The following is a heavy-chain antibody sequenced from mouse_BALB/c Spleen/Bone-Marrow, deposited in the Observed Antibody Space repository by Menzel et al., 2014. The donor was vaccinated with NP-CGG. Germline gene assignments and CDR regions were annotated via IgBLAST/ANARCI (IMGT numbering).Heavy chain of an antibody. J-gene: IGHJ1*01. CDR2: IDPSDSYT. Sequence: VHLQQSGAELVKPGASVKMSCKASVYTFTSYWIHWVKHRPGQGLEWIGVIDPSDSYTCYNQKFKGKATLTVDTSSSTAYMQLSSLTSEDSAVYYCTRGDYDWYFDVWGAGTTVTVSS. CDR1: VYTFTSYW. V-gene: IGHV1S127*01. CDR3: TRGDYDWYFDV. D-gene: IGHD2-4*01.